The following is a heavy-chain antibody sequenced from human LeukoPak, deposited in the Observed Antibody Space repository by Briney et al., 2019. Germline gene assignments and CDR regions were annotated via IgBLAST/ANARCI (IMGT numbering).Heavy chain of an antibody. CDR2: VHYSGST. D-gene: IGHD6-6*01. CDR1: GGSINSDY. CDR3: AREPNLVDFDT. V-gene: IGHV4-59*01. Sequence: SETLSLTCTVSGGSINSDYWSWIRQPPGQRLEWIGYVHYSGSTNYNPSLKSRVTISVDKSKYQFSLNLSSVTAADTAVYYCAREPNLVDFDTWGQGTMVTVSS. J-gene: IGHJ3*02.